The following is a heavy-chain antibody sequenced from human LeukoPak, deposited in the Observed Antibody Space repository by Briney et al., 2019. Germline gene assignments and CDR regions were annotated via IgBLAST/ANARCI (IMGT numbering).Heavy chain of an antibody. D-gene: IGHD2-15*01. CDR3: ARDQDGLDY. J-gene: IGHJ4*02. CDR2: IYYSGST. V-gene: IGHV4-59*01. CDR1: GGSISSYY. Sequence: PSETLSLTCTVSGGSISSYYWSWIRQPPGKGLEWIGYIYYSGSTNYNPSLKSRVTISVDTSKNQFSLKLSSVTAADTSVYYCARDQDGLDYWGQGTLVTVSS.